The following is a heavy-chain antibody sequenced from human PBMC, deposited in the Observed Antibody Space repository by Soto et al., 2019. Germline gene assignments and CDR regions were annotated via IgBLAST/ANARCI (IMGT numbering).Heavy chain of an antibody. D-gene: IGHD4-17*01. J-gene: IGHJ4*01. CDR2: IYSSGTT. Sequence: LSLTCTVCGVSINNDPYFWSWIRQHPGKGLEWIGYIYSSGTTYFNPSLLSRVSMSLDTSGNQFSLRLTSVTAADTAVYYCARGADYGDTVREYFFDFWGQGALVTVSS. V-gene: IGHV4-31*03. CDR3: ARGADYGDTVREYFFDF. CDR1: GVSINNDPYF.